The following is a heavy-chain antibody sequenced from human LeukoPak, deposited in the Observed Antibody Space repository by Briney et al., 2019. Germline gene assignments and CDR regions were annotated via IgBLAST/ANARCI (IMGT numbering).Heavy chain of an antibody. D-gene: IGHD1-1*01. CDR1: GFTFSSYG. CDR3: ARIETVADAFDI. J-gene: IGHJ3*02. Sequence: GRSPRLSCAASGFTFSSYGMHWVRQAPGKGLEWVAVIWYDGSNKYYADSVKGRFTISRDNSKNTLYLQMNSLRAEDTAVYYCARIETVADAFDIWGQGTLVTVSS. V-gene: IGHV3-33*01. CDR2: IWYDGSNK.